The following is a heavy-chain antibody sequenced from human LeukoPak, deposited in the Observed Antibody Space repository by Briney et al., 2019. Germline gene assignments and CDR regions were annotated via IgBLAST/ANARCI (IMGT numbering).Heavy chain of an antibody. D-gene: IGHD6-13*01. CDR2: ISNSGTT. V-gene: IGHV3-53*01. CDR3: ASSIAAASYFDY. Sequence: GGSLRLSCAASGFAVSSNHVTWVRQAPGKGLEWVAVISNSGTTYYADSVKGRFTISRDNSKNTLYLQMNSLGAEDTAVYYCASSIAAASYFDYWGQGTLVTVSS. J-gene: IGHJ4*02. CDR1: GFAVSSNH.